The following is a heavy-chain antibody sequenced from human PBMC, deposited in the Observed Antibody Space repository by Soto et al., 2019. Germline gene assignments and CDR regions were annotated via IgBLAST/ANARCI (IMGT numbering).Heavy chain of an antibody. J-gene: IGHJ6*02. CDR3: ARDPXGGIAVVVPGVRYGMDV. D-gene: IGHD2-15*01. Sequence: GGSLRLSCAIPGFTFSSYSMNWVRQAPGKGLEWISYISFSSSTKYYADSVKGRFTISRDNARNSLYLQMNSLRDEDTAVYYCARDPXGGIAVVVPGVRYGMDVWGQGTTVTVSS. V-gene: IGHV3-48*02. CDR2: ISFSSSTK. CDR1: GFTFSSYS.